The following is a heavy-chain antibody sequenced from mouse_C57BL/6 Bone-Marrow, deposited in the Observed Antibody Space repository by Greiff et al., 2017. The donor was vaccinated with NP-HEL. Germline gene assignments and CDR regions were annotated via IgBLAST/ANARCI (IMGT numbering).Heavy chain of an antibody. Sequence: DVHLVESEGGLVQPGSSMKLSCTASGFTFSDYYMAWVRQVPEKGLEWVANINYDGSSTYYLESLKSRFIISRDNAKNILYLQMSSLKSEDTATYYCARDNYGSSYWYFDVWGTGTTVTVSS. CDR2: INYDGSST. CDR3: ARDNYGSSYWYFDV. CDR1: GFTFSDYY. J-gene: IGHJ1*03. V-gene: IGHV5-16*01. D-gene: IGHD1-1*01.